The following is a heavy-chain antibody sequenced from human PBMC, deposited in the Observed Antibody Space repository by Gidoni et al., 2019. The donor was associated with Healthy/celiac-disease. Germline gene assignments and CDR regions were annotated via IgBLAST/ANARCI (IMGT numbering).Heavy chain of an antibody. CDR3: TRTGYSSVDY. Sequence: EAQLVESGGGLVQPGGSLKLSCAASGFTFSGSAMHRVRPASGKGLEWVGRIRSKANSYATAYAASVKGRFTISRDDSKNTAYLQMNSLKTEDTAVYYCTRTGYSSVDYWGQGTLVTVSS. D-gene: IGHD6-25*01. J-gene: IGHJ4*02. V-gene: IGHV3-73*01. CDR1: GFTFSGSA. CDR2: IRSKANSYAT.